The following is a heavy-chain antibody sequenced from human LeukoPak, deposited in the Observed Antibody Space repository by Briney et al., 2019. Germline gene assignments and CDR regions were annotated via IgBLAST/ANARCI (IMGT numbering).Heavy chain of an antibody. D-gene: IGHD2-15*01. CDR2: IKSKTDGGKR. J-gene: IGHJ4*02. CDR3: TTGLGDCSGGSCYRRFDF. CDR1: EFTFTNAW. Sequence: GGSLRLSCAVSEFTFTNAWMSWVRQAPGKGLEWVGRIKSKTDGGKRDYAAPVKGRFTISGDESRNTVNLQMSSLKTEDTAVYYCTTGLGDCSGGSCYRRFDFWGQGTLVTVSS. V-gene: IGHV3-15*01.